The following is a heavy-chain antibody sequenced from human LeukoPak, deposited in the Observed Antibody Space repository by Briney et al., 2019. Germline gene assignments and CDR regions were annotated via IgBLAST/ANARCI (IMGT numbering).Heavy chain of an antibody. J-gene: IGHJ5*02. CDR2: ITTYNGNT. D-gene: IGHD2-15*01. V-gene: IGHV1-18*01. Sequence: ASVKVSCATSGYTFTSYGITWVRRAPGQGLEWMGWITTYNGNTYSAQKLQGRVTMTADTSTSTAYMELRSLRSDDTAVYYCARLSPPIASFCSGGTCYSGGFDPWGQGTLVTVPS. CDR3: ARLSPPIASFCSGGTCYSGGFDP. CDR1: GYTFTSYG.